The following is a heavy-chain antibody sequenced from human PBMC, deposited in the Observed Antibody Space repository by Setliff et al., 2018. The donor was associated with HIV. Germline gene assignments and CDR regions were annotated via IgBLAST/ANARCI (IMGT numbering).Heavy chain of an antibody. J-gene: IGHJ3*02. CDR3: ARSAVVVPADYNFWSGYPTAHAFDI. CDR1: GGSISSHY. CDR2: INHSGST. Sequence: PSETLSLTCTVSGGSISSHYWGWIRQPPGKGLEGIGRINHSGSTYYNPSLKSRVTISVDTSKKQFSLKLSSVTAADTAVYYCARSAVVVPADYNFWSGYPTAHAFDIWGQGTMVTVSS. V-gene: IGHV4-38-2*02. D-gene: IGHD3-3*01.